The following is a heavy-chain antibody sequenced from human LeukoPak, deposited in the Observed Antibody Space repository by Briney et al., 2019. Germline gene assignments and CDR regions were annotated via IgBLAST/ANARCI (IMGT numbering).Heavy chain of an antibody. J-gene: IGHJ3*02. V-gene: IGHV1-3*01. Sequence: ASVKVSCKASGFTFTSYAMHWVRQAPGQRLEWMGWINAGNGNTKYSQKFQGRVTITRDTSASTAYMELSSLRSEDTAVYYCAKSLWDGAFDIWGQGTMVTVSS. CDR2: INAGNGNT. CDR1: GFTFTSYA. D-gene: IGHD3-16*01. CDR3: AKSLWDGAFDI.